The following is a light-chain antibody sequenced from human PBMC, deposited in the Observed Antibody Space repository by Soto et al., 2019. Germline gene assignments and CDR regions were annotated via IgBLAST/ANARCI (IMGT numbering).Light chain of an antibody. J-gene: IGLJ3*02. CDR2: EVS. V-gene: IGLV2-8*01. CDR3: SSFAGSNNLV. CDR1: SSDVGGYDY. Sequence: QSALTQPPSASGSPGQSVTISCAGTSSDVGGYDYVSWYQQHPGKAPKLMIYEVSKRPSWVPDRFSGSKSGNAASLTVSGLQTEDEADYYCSSFAGSNNLVFGGGTQVTVL.